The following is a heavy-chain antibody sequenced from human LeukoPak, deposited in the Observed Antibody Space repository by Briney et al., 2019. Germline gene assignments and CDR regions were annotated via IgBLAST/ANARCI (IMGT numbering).Heavy chain of an antibody. Sequence: GGSLRLSCAASGFTFSSYGMHWVRRAPGKGLEWVAVISYDGSNKYYADSVKGRFTISRDDSKNTLYLQMNSLRAEDTAVYYCAKDGQLLWFGESPHAFDIWGQGTMVTVSS. V-gene: IGHV3-30*18. CDR2: ISYDGSNK. CDR3: AKDGQLLWFGESPHAFDI. CDR1: GFTFSSYG. D-gene: IGHD3-10*01. J-gene: IGHJ3*02.